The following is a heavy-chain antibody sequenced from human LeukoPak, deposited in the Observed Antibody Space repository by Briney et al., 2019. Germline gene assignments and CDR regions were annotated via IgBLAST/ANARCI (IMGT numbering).Heavy chain of an antibody. D-gene: IGHD6-6*01. V-gene: IGHV1-24*01. J-gene: IGHJ4*02. CDR1: GYTLTELS. CDR2: FDPEDGET. CDR3: ARTAARRFDY. Sequence: WASVNVSCKVSGYTLTELSMHWVRQAPGKGLEWMGGFDPEDGETIYAQKFQGRVTMTRDTSTSTVYMELSSLRSDDTAVYYCARTAARRFDYWGQGTLVTVSS.